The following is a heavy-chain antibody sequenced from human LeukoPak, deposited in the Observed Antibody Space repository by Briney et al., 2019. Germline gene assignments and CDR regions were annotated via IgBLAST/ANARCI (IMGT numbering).Heavy chain of an antibody. J-gene: IGHJ4*02. D-gene: IGHD6-19*01. CDR1: GGSFSGYY. Sequence: SETLSLTCAVYGGSFSGYYWAWIRQSPGKGLEWIGQINHSGSTNYNPSLKSRVTLSVGTSRNQFSLRVSSATAADTALYYCAREREESGAWYERPHFDYWGRGALVTVSS. CDR3: AREREESGAWYERPHFDY. V-gene: IGHV4-34*01. CDR2: INHSGST.